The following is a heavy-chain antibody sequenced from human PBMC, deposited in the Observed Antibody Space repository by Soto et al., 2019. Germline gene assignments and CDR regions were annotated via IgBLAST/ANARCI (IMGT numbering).Heavy chain of an antibody. V-gene: IGHV4-59*11. CDR1: GVSITSHY. CDR2: LYYGRSA. J-gene: IGHJ4*02. Sequence: SETLSLTCTVSGVSITSHYWSWIRQSPWKGLESIGYLYYGRSANYNPSLKSRVTLSVDTSTNQCSLTLSSMTAADTAVYYCALRSMALVPEHWGQRTLATFST. CDR3: ALRSMALVPEH. D-gene: IGHD3-3*02.